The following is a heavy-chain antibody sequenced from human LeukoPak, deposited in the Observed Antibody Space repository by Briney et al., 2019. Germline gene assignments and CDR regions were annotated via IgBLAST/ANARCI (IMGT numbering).Heavy chain of an antibody. D-gene: IGHD6-25*01. CDR3: ARERHGRLVH. J-gene: IGHJ4*02. CDR1: GFTVSSNC. CDR2: IYSGGRT. V-gene: IGHV3-66*02. Sequence: PGGSLRLSCAASGFTVSSNCMSWVRQAPGKGLEWVSNIYSGGRTHYADSVRGRFTVSRDNSKNTLYLQMNSLRTEDTAVYYCARERHGRLVHWGQGTLVTVSS.